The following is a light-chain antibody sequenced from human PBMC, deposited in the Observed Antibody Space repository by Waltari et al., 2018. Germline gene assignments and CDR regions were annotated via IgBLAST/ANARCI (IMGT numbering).Light chain of an antibody. CDR2: DVS. CDR3: SSYSTSSTLVV. V-gene: IGLV2-14*03. Sequence: QSALTQPASVSGSPGQSISISCTGTSSDVGGYDYVSWYQQYPGKAPKLMIFDVSNRPSGVSDRFSVSKSGNTASLTISGLHAEDEAYYYCSSYSTSSTLVVFGGGTKVTVL. J-gene: IGLJ2*01. CDR1: SSDVGGYDY.